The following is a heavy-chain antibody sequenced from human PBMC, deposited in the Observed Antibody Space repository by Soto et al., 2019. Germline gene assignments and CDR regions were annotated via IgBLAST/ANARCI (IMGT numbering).Heavy chain of an antibody. CDR2: ISYDGSNK. CDR1: GFPFSSYA. CDR3: ARDHSSRYDSSGYYYAGMDV. J-gene: IGHJ6*02. Sequence: GGSLRVSCAASGFPFSSYARHWVRRAQGKGLEWVAVISYDGSNKYYADSVKGRFTISRDNSKNTLYLQMNSLRAEDTAVYYCARDHSSRYDSSGYYYAGMDVWGQGTTVTVS. D-gene: IGHD3-22*01. V-gene: IGHV3-30-3*01.